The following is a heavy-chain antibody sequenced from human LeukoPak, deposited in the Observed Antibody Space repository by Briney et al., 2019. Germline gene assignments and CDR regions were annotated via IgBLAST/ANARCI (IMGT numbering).Heavy chain of an antibody. Sequence: SETLSLTCTVSGAFISSGIFYWSWIRQPPGKGLEWIGSIYHSGSTNYNPSLKSRVTISLDRSNNQFSLKLNSVTAADMAVYYCARANYYNISGGAFDIWGQGTMVTVSS. D-gene: IGHD3-22*01. V-gene: IGHV4-30-2*01. J-gene: IGHJ3*02. CDR3: ARANYYNISGGAFDI. CDR1: GAFISSGIFY. CDR2: IYHSGST.